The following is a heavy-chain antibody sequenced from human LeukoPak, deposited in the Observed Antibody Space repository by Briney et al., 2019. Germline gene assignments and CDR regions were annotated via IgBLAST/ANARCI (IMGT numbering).Heavy chain of an antibody. CDR1: GFTFSDYY. CDR2: ISSSSSTI. D-gene: IGHD3-22*01. V-gene: IGHV3-11*01. J-gene: IGHJ4*02. Sequence: GGSLRPSCAASGFTFSDYYMSWIRQAPGKGLEWVSYISSSSSTIYYADSVKGRFTISRDNAKNSLYLQMNSLTAADTAVYYCARVRYSDSSVLTRKRSYYFDYWGQGTLVTVSS. CDR3: ARVRYSDSSVLTRKRSYYFDY.